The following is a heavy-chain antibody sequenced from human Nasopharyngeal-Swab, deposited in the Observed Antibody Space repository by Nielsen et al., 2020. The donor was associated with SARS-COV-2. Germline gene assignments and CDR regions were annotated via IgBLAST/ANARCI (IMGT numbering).Heavy chain of an antibody. D-gene: IGHD5-24*01. CDR1: GYTFTSYG. CDR2: ISAYNGNT. Sequence: ASVKVSCKASGYTFTSYGISWVRQAPGQGLEWMGWISAYNGNTNYAQKLQGRVTMTTDTSTSTAYMELRSLRSDDTAVYYCGRDWGRDGYKIGRDYWGQGTLVTVSS. CDR3: GRDWGRDGYKIGRDY. V-gene: IGHV1-18*01. J-gene: IGHJ4*02.